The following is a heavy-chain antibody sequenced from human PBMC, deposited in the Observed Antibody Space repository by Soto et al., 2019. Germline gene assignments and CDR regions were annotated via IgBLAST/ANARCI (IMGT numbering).Heavy chain of an antibody. J-gene: IGHJ4*02. V-gene: IGHV3-23*01. CDR1: GFTFSSYD. CDR3: ARDKRDLRFLEWSYYFDF. Sequence: QPGGSLRLSCAASGFTFSSYDMSWVRQTPGQGLEWVSGISGSGDNTYYADSVKGRFTISRDNSKNTLYLQMNSLRAEDTAVYYCARDKRDLRFLEWSYYFDFWGQGTLVTVSS. D-gene: IGHD3-3*01. CDR2: ISGSGDNT.